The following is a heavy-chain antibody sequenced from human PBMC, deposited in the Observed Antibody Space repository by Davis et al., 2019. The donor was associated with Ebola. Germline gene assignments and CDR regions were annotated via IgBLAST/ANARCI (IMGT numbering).Heavy chain of an antibody. CDR3: ARSRASGWYWFDP. Sequence: GESLKISCAASGFTFSSYEMNWVRQAPGKGLEWVSYISSSGSTIYYADSVKGRFTISRDNAKKSLYLQMNSLRDEDTAVYYCARSRASGWYWFDPWGQGTLVTVSS. D-gene: IGHD6-19*01. CDR1: GFTFSSYE. J-gene: IGHJ5*02. V-gene: IGHV3-48*03. CDR2: ISSSGSTI.